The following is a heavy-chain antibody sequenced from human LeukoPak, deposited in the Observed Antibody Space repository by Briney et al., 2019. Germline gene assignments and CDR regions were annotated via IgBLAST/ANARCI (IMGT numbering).Heavy chain of an antibody. CDR3: ATYDRSDGYKLDY. J-gene: IGHJ4*02. V-gene: IGHV4-59*03. CDR2: IYYSGST. D-gene: IGHD5-24*01. Sequence: SETLSLTCAVSGTSISRYYWSWIRQVPGKGLECIGYIYYSGSTTYNPSLKSRVTFSLDTSKNQFSLKLTSLTAADTAVYYCATYDRSDGYKLDYWGQGTLVTVSS. CDR1: GTSISRYY.